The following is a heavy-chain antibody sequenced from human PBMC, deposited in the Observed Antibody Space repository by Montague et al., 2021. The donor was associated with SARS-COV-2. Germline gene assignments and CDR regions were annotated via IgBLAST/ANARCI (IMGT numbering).Heavy chain of an antibody. CDR1: GGSISSYY. CDR3: ARGGGSGYRYYFDY. J-gene: IGHJ4*02. Sequence: SETLSLTCIVSGGSISSYYWNWIRQPPGKGLEWIGYIYYSGRTNYNPSLKSRVTISVDTSKNQFSLELSSVTAADTAVYYCARGGGSGYRYYFDYWGQGSLVTVSA. V-gene: IGHV4-59*01. D-gene: IGHD3-22*01. CDR2: IYYSGRT.